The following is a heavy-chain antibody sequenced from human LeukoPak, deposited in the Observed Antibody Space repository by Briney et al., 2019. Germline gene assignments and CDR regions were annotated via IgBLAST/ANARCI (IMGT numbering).Heavy chain of an antibody. CDR2: ISYDGSNK. V-gene: IGHV3-30-3*01. Sequence: PGRSLRLSCAASGFTFSSYAMHWVRQAPGKGLEWVAVISYDGSNKYYADSVKGRFTISRDNAKNSLYLQMNSLRAEDTAVYYCVTCGSSIDYWGQGTLVTVSS. CDR1: GFTFSSYA. D-gene: IGHD1-26*01. CDR3: VTCGSSIDY. J-gene: IGHJ4*02.